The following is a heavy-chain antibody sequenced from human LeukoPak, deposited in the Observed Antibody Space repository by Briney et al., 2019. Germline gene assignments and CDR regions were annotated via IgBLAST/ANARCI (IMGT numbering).Heavy chain of an antibody. CDR1: GFTFHDYA. J-gene: IGHJ4*01. CDR3: ARDGAYSTIFY. Sequence: PGRSLRLSCAASGFTFHDYAMHWVRQAPGKGLEWVSGISWNSANIGYADSVKGRFTISRDNAKNTLYLQMNSLRAEDTAVYYCARDGAYSTIFYWGQGTLVTVSS. V-gene: IGHV3-9*01. D-gene: IGHD3-3*01. CDR2: ISWNSANI.